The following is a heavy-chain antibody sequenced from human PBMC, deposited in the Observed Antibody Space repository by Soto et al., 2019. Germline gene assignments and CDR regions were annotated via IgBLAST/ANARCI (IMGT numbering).Heavy chain of an antibody. CDR2: IWYDGSNK. V-gene: IGHV3-33*01. CDR1: GFTFSSYG. D-gene: IGHD3-9*01. CDR3: ARGFLTGPTRNNWFDP. J-gene: IGHJ5*02. Sequence: QVQLVESGGGVVQPGRSLRLSCAASGFTFSSYGMHWARQAPGKGLEWVAVIWYDGSNKYYADSVKGRFTISRDNSKNTLYLQMNSLRAEDTAVYYCARGFLTGPTRNNWFDPWGQGTLVTVSS.